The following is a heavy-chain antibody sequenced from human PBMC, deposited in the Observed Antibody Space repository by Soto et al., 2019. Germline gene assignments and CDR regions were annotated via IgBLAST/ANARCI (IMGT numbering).Heavy chain of an antibody. D-gene: IGHD7-27*01. V-gene: IGHV3-13*04. Sequence: EVQLVESGGGLVQPGGSLRLSCVVSGFTFSNYDMHWVRQATGKGLEWVSAIASAGDTYYADSVKGRFTISRENAGDSLFLQMSSLRVGDTAVYYCAALGAHIFWGQGTLVTVSS. CDR2: IASAGDT. J-gene: IGHJ4*02. CDR3: AALGAHIF. CDR1: GFTFSNYD.